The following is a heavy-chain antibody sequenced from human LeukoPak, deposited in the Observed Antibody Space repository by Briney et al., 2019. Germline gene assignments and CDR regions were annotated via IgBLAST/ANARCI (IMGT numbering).Heavy chain of an antibody. V-gene: IGHV3-7*01. D-gene: IGHD4-17*01. CDR2: INQHGSER. Sequence: GGSLRLSCSASGFTFSSYWMTWVRQAPGRGLEWVAHINQHGSERYYVDSVRGRFTLSRDNAKKSLYLQMNSLRAEDTAVYYCAREALTETTFGPYDYWGQGTLVTVSS. CDR1: GFTFSSYW. CDR3: AREALTETTFGPYDY. J-gene: IGHJ4*02.